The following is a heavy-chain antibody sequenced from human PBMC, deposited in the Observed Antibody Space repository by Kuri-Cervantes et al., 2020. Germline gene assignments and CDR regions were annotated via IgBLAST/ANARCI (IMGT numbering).Heavy chain of an antibody. J-gene: IGHJ6*02. CDR1: GGSISSSSYY. CDR2: IYYSGST. Sequence: SETLSLTCTVSGGSISSSSYYWGWIRQPPGKGLEWIGSIYYSGSTYYNPSLKSRVTISVDRSKNQFSLKLSSVTAADTAVYYCASVVVVPAFAYYGMDVWGQGTTVTVSS. D-gene: IGHD2-2*01. CDR3: ASVVVVPAFAYYGMDV. V-gene: IGHV4-39*07.